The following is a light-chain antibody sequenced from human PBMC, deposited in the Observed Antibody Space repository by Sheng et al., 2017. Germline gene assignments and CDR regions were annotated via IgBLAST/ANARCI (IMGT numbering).Light chain of an antibody. J-gene: IGLJ2*01. CDR2: INNDGSH. V-gene: IGLV4-69*01. Sequence: LVVTQSSSASASLGASVKITCTLSSGHSSYAIAWHQQHPEKSPRFLMKINNDGSHTKGDGIPDRFSGSSSGSERSLIISSLQSEDEADYYCQTWDTGIQVFGGGTKLTVL. CDR3: QTWDTGIQV. CDR1: SGHSSYA.